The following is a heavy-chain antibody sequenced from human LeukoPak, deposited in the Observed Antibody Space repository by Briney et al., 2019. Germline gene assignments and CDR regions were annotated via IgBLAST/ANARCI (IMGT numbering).Heavy chain of an antibody. CDR2: IRSKAYCGTT. CDR1: GFTFGDYA. CDR3: TRDLPSTVTYYFDY. D-gene: IGHD4-17*01. J-gene: IGHJ4*02. V-gene: IGHV3-49*03. Sequence: GGPLRLSCTASGFTFGDYAMSWFRQAPGKGLEWVGFIRSKAYCGTTEYAASVKGRFTISRDDSKSIAYLQMNSLKTEDTAVYYCTRDLPSTVTYYFDYWGQGTLVTVSS.